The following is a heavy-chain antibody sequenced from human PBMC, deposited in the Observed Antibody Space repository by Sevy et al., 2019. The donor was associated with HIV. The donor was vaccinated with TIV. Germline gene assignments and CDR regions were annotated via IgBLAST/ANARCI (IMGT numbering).Heavy chain of an antibody. V-gene: IGHV3-30*02. CDR2: IHFDGSNQ. CDR3: AKNTAAAGTGGFHY. J-gene: IGHJ4*02. D-gene: IGHD6-13*01. Sequence: GGSLRLSCTASGFTFSSYDMNWVRQAPGKGLEWVAFIHFDGSNQYYADSVKGRFTISRDNSKNTLYLQMNSLRPEDTAVYYCAKNTAAAGTGGFHYWGQGTLVTVSS. CDR1: GFTFSSYD.